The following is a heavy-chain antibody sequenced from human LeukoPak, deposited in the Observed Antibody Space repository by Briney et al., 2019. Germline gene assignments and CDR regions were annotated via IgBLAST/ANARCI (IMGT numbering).Heavy chain of an antibody. D-gene: IGHD5-18*01. CDR2: IYTSGST. V-gene: IGHV4-4*07. CDR3: ARGYSYGLYFDH. J-gene: IGHJ4*02. Sequence: SETLSLTCTVSGGSISSYYWSWIRQVAGKGLEWIGRIYTSGSTNYNPSLKSRVTMSVDTSKNQFSLKLTSVTAADTAVYYCARGYSYGLYFDHWGQGTLVTVSS. CDR1: GGSISSYY.